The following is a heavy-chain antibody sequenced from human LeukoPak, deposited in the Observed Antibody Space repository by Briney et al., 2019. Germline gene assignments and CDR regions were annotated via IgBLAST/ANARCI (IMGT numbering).Heavy chain of an antibody. D-gene: IGHD6-19*01. Sequence: SETLSLTCTVSGGSISSYYWSWIRQPPGKGLEWIGYIYYSGSTNYNPSLKSRVTISVDTSNKQFSLKLSSVTAADTAVYYCAREVAYSSGWYFDYWGQGTLVTVSS. CDR3: AREVAYSSGWYFDY. J-gene: IGHJ4*02. CDR2: IYYSGST. V-gene: IGHV4-59*01. CDR1: GGSISSYY.